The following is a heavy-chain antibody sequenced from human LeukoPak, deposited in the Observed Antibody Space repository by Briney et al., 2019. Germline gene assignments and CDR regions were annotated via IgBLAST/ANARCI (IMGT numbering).Heavy chain of an antibody. CDR1: GGSISSYY. J-gene: IGHJ4*02. Sequence: SETLSLTCAVSGGSISSYYWSWIRQPPGKGLEWIGYIYYSGSTNYNPSLKSRVTISVDTSKNQFSLKLSSVTAADTAVYYCARDLGYYDSSGYPLGYWGQGTLVTVSS. CDR2: IYYSGST. D-gene: IGHD3-22*01. V-gene: IGHV4-59*01. CDR3: ARDLGYYDSSGYPLGY.